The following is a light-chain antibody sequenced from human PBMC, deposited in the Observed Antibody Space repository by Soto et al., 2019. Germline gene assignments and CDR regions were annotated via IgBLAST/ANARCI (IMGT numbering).Light chain of an antibody. J-gene: IGKJ2*01. CDR2: TAS. V-gene: IGKV1-39*01. CDR1: QSMSNY. Sequence: DIQLTQSPSSLSASVGDRVTITCRASQSMSNYLNWYQHKPGKAPKLLIYTASILQSGIPSRFSGSGSGTDFTLSISSLQPEDFATYHCQQSYTTPYTFGQGTKLEIK. CDR3: QQSYTTPYT.